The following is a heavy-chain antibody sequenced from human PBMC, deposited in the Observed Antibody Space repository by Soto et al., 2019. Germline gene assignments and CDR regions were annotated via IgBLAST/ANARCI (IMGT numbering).Heavy chain of an antibody. J-gene: IGHJ6*02. Sequence: QAQLVESGGGVVQPGRSLRLSCAASGLTFSSYGRHWVRQAPGKGLEWGAVISYDGSNKYYADSVKGRFTISRDNSKNTLYLQMNSLRAEDTAVYYWAKDRGSCGWYYNGMDVWGQGTTVTVS. V-gene: IGHV3-30*18. CDR3: AKDRGSCGWYYNGMDV. CDR1: GLTFSSYG. CDR2: ISYDGSNK. D-gene: IGHD6-19*01.